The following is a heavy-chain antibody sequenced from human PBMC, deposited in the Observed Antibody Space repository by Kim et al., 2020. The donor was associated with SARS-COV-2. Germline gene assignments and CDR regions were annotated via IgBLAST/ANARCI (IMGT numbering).Heavy chain of an antibody. J-gene: IGHJ4*02. CDR1: GFTFSSYA. CDR2: ISNDGSNK. V-gene: IGHV3-30*04. Sequence: GGSLRLSCAASGFTFSSYAMHWVRQAPGKGLEWVAVISNDGSNKYYVDSVTGRFTISRDNSKNTLYLQMNSLRAEDTAVYYCARDIYDVVVVITTSERDYWGQGTLVTVSS. CDR3: ARDIYDVVVVITTSERDY. D-gene: IGHD3-22*01.